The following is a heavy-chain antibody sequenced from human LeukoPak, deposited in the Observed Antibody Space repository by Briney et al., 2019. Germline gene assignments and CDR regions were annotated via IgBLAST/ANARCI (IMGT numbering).Heavy chain of an antibody. CDR1: EFTFSSYS. V-gene: IGHV3-21*01. D-gene: IGHD5-24*01. CDR2: ISSSSNYI. Sequence: GGSLRLSCAASEFTFSSYSMNWVRQAPGKGLEWVSSISSSSNYIYYADSMKGRFTISRDNAKNSLYLQMNSLRAEDTAVYLCAREMAAGTFDYWGQGALVTVSS. CDR3: AREMAAGTFDY. J-gene: IGHJ4*02.